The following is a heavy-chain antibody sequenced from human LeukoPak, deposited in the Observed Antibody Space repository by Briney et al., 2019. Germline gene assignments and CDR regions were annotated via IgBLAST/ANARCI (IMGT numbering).Heavy chain of an antibody. Sequence: SETLSLTCTVSGSSISSYYWSWIRQPPGKGLEWIGYIYDSGRTNYNPSLKSRVTILIDTSKNQLSLKLTSVTAADTAVYYCARRRPSPDYFDYWGQGTRVTVSS. J-gene: IGHJ4*02. CDR2: IYDSGRT. CDR1: GSSISSYY. V-gene: IGHV4-59*12. CDR3: ARRRPSPDYFDY.